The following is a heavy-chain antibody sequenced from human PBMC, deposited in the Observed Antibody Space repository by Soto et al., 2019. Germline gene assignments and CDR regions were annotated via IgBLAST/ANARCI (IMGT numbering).Heavy chain of an antibody. V-gene: IGHV3-30-3*01. J-gene: IGHJ6*02. Sequence: GGFLRLSCAASGFTFSSYAMHWVRQAPGKGLEWVALISYDGSDKDYADSEKGRFTISRDNSRNTLIQQINNLKDEEKAENNSARDGSGSGWPYYYYYYGMDVWGQGTTVTVSS. CDR1: GFTFSSYA. CDR2: ISYDGSDK. CDR3: ARDGSGSGWPYYYYYYGMDV. D-gene: IGHD6-19*01.